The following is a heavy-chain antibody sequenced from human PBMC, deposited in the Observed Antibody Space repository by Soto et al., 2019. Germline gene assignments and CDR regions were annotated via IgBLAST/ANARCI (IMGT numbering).Heavy chain of an antibody. CDR1: GFTFDDYA. CDR3: AKASVAADGTYWFAP. V-gene: IGHV3-9*01. D-gene: IGHD6-13*01. CDR2: ISWNSGSI. Sequence: EVQLVESGGGLVQPGRSLRLSCAASGFTFDDYAMHWVRQAPGKGLEWVSGISWNSGSIGCADSAKGRFTISRDNAKNSLYLQMNSMSAEDKALYYCAKASVAADGTYWFAPWGQGTLVTVS. J-gene: IGHJ5*02.